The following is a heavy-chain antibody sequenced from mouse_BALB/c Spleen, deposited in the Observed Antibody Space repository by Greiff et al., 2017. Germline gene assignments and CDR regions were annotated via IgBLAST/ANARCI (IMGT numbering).Heavy chain of an antibody. CDR1: GFNIKDTY. V-gene: IGHV14-3*02. CDR3: ARRTYYDYFYAMDY. Sequence: VQLKQSGAELVKPGASVKLSCTASGFNIKDTYMHWVKQRPEQGLEWIGRIDPANGNTKYDPKFQGKATITADTSSNTAYLQLSSLTSEDTAVYYCARRTYYDYFYAMDYWGQGTSVTVSS. CDR2: IDPANGNT. J-gene: IGHJ4*01. D-gene: IGHD2-4*01.